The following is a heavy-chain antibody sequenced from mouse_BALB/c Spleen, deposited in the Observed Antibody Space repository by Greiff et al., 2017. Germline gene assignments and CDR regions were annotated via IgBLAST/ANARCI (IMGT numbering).Heavy chain of an antibody. J-gene: IGHJ4*01. D-gene: IGHD2-4*01. CDR1: GFSLTDYG. Sequence: QVQLKQSGPGLVAPSQSLSITCTVSGFSLTDYGVSWIRQPPGKGLEWLGVIWGGGSTYYNSALKSRLSISKDNSKSQVFLKMNSLQTDDTAMYYCAKGKVYYDYDVGAMDYWGQGTSVTVSS. CDR2: IWGGGST. CDR3: AKGKVYYDYDVGAMDY. V-gene: IGHV2-6-5*01.